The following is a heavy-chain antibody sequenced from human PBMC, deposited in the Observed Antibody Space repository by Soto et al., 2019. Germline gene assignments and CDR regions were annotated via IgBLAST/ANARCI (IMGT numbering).Heavy chain of an antibody. D-gene: IGHD3-10*01. CDR2: IYHSGST. J-gene: IGHJ4*02. Sequence: PSETLSLTCAVSGGSISSSNWWSWVRQPPGKGLEWIGEIYHSGSTNYNPSLKSRVTISVDKSKNQFSLKLSSVTAADTAVYYCARVGRKDYYGSGSYSPFDYWGQGPLVTVSS. CDR1: GGSISSSNW. V-gene: IGHV4-4*02. CDR3: ARVGRKDYYGSGSYSPFDY.